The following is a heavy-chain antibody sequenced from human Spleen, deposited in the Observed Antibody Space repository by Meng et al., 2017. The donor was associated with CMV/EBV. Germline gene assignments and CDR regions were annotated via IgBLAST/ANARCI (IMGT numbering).Heavy chain of an antibody. Sequence: GESLKISCAASGITFSDYYMSWVRQAPGKGLEWVSSISGSGDSTYYADSVKGRLTISRDNSKNTLYLRMDSLRAEDTAVYYCAKGQFFYESGGYLILDSWGQGALVTVSS. V-gene: IGHV3-23*01. J-gene: IGHJ4*02. CDR2: ISGSGDST. CDR1: GITFSDYY. D-gene: IGHD3-22*01. CDR3: AKGQFFYESGGYLILDS.